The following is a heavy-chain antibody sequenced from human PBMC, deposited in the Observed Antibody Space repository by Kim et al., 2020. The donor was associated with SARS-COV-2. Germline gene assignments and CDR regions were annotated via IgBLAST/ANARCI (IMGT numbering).Heavy chain of an antibody. CDR1: GDSISSSIW. D-gene: IGHD2-2*01. CDR2: VYHSGNT. CDR3: ATSRRGCSRNSCFFYL. J-gene: IGHJ4*02. Sequence: SETLSLTCAVSGDSISSSIWWNWVRQSPGKGLEWIGDVYHSGNTNYNPLLKSRVTISVDTSKNQLSLKLMSVTAADTAVYYCATSRRGCSRNSCFFYLWGQGTLVTVSS. V-gene: IGHV4-4*02.